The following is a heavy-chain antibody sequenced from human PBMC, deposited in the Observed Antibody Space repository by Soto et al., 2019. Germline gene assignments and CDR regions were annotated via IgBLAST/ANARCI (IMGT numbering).Heavy chain of an antibody. CDR3: ARGGSQYTGGYYVSDY. D-gene: IGHD6-19*01. V-gene: IGHV1-18*04. CDR2: ISAYNGNA. CDR1: GYTFSSYA. Sequence: QVQLLQSGTEVKKPGASVKVSCKASGYTFSSYAISWVRQAPGQGLEWMGWISAYNGNAKYAQNLQGRVTMTTDTSTNTAYMELRSLRSDDTAVYYCARGGSQYTGGYYVSDYWGQGTLVTVSS. J-gene: IGHJ4*02.